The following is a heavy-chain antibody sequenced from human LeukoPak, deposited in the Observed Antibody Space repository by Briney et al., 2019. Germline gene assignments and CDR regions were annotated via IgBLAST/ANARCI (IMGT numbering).Heavy chain of an antibody. CDR2: IRSKANSYAT. D-gene: IGHD3-10*01. V-gene: IGHV3-73*01. J-gene: IGHJ6*04. CDR3: TSRTHQLWFGEPKVDV. CDR1: GSTFSGSA. Sequence: GGSLRLSCAASGSTFSGSAMHWVRQASGKGLEWVGRIRSKANSYATAYAASVKGRFTISRDDSKNTAYLQMNSLKTEDTAVYYCTSRTHQLWFGEPKVDVWGKGTTVTVSS.